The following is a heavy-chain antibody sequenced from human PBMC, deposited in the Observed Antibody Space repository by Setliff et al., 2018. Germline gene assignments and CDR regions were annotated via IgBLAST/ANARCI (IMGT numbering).Heavy chain of an antibody. CDR2: ISTYNGKT. V-gene: IGHV1-18*01. CDR1: GYIFTSYG. CDR3: ARAPLESGYYYGQGHYFDN. J-gene: IGHJ4*02. D-gene: IGHD5-18*01. Sequence: ASVKVSCKASGYIFTSYGFSWVRQAPGQGLEWMGWISTYNGKTNYAQKFQGRVTLTTDTSTSTAYMELRSLRSEDTALYYCARAPLESGYYYGQGHYFDNWGQGTLVTVSS.